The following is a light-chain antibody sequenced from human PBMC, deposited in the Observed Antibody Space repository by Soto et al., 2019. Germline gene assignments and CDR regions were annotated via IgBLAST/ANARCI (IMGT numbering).Light chain of an antibody. J-gene: IGLJ1*01. V-gene: IGLV1-44*01. CDR1: DSNIGNNG. Sequence: QSVLTKQPSASATPGQRVTTSCSGSDSNIGNNGVSWYQHLSGTAPQPLVDSYNQRPSVFPDRFSGSKSGTSASLAIGGLPSEDEADYFCATWDVGLNGYVFGTGTKLTVL. CDR3: ATWDVGLNGYV. CDR2: SYN.